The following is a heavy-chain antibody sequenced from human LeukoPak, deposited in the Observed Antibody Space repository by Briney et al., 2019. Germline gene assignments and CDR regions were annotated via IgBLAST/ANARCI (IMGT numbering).Heavy chain of an antibody. CDR3: ARDPYNTILYRLAH. V-gene: IGHV3-23*01. CDR2: ISADGQVT. CDR1: GFAFGTYA. Sequence: GGSLRLSCAGSGFAFGTYAMSWGRQAPGMGLELVSSISADGQVTYYADSAEGRFTVSRDNFKSTLYLQLNSLRAEDTATYYCARDPYNTILYRLAHWGQGTLVTVSS. D-gene: IGHD3-10*01. J-gene: IGHJ4*02.